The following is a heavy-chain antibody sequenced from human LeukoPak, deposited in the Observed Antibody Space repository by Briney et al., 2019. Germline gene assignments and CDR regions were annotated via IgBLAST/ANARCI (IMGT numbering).Heavy chain of an antibody. J-gene: IGHJ4*02. CDR1: GITLSNYG. V-gene: IGHV3-23*01. D-gene: IGHD6-13*01. CDR2: ISGSGGGT. Sequence: GGSLRLSCAVSGITLSNYGMSWVRQAPGKGLEWVAGISGSGGGTNYADSVKGRFTISRHNSKNTLYLQMNSLRAEDTAVYYCARDAAAGSYDYWGQGTLVTVSS. CDR3: ARDAAAGSYDY.